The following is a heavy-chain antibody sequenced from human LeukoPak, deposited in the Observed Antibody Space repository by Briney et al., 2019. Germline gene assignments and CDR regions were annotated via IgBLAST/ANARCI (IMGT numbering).Heavy chain of an antibody. J-gene: IGHJ6*02. CDR2: INPSGGST. Sequence: ASVKVSCKASGYTFTSYYMHWVRQAPGQGLEWMGIINPSGGSTSYAQKFQGRVTMTRDTSTSTVYMELSSLRSEDTAVYYCARDLNYDILTGYLPYSLGMDVWGQGTRVTVSS. CDR1: GYTFTSYY. D-gene: IGHD3-9*01. CDR3: ARDLNYDILTGYLPYSLGMDV. V-gene: IGHV1-46*01.